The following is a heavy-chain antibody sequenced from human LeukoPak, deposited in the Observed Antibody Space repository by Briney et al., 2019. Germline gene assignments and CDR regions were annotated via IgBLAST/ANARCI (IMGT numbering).Heavy chain of an antibody. CDR1: GGSISRSSYF. J-gene: IGHJ3*02. CDR2: IYYTGST. CDR3: ARDGTPAGAVDAFDI. V-gene: IGHV4-39*07. Sequence: SETLSLTCTVSGGSISRSSYFWGWIRQPPGKGLEWIGTIYYTGSTYYNPSLKSRVTISVDTSKKQFSLNLSSVTAADTAVYYCARDGTPAGAVDAFDIWGQGTMVTVSS. D-gene: IGHD6-13*01.